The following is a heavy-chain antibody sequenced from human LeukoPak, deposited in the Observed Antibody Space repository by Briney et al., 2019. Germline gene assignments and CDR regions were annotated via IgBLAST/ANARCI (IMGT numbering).Heavy chain of an antibody. V-gene: IGHV3-23*01. D-gene: IGHD6-13*01. J-gene: IGHJ4*02. CDR2: ISVSGGTT. Sequence: GGSLRLSCAASGFTFNSYAMTWVRQAPGKGLEWGSAISVSGGTTDYADSVKGRFTISRDNSKNTLYLQMNSLRAEDTAVYFCAKGVNGYSSSWYDYWGQGTLVTVSS. CDR1: GFTFNSYA. CDR3: AKGVNGYSSSWYDY.